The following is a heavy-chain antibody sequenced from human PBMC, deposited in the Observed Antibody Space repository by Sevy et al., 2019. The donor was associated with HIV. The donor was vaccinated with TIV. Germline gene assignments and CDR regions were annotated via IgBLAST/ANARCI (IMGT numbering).Heavy chain of an antibody. CDR1: GFTFSSYW. J-gene: IGHJ4*02. CDR3: AREKRDVWGSYVGGEFDY. Sequence: GGSLRLSCAASGFTFSSYWMSWVRQAPGKGLEWVANIKQDGSEKYYVDSVKGRFTISRDNAKNSLYLQMNSLRAEDTAVYYCAREKRDVWGSYVGGEFDYWGQGTLVTVSS. CDR2: IKQDGSEK. V-gene: IGHV3-7*03. D-gene: IGHD3-16*01.